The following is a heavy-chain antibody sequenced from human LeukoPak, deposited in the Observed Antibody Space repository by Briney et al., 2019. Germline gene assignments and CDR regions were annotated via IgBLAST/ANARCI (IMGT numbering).Heavy chain of an antibody. J-gene: IGHJ4*02. V-gene: IGHV1-2*02. D-gene: IGHD2-15*01. CDR3: ARGFCSGGNCRLFDY. CDR1: GYTFTDYY. Sequence: EASVKVSCKASGYTFTDYYMHWVRQAPGQGLEWMGWIHPNSGGTKYAQKFQGRVTMTRDTSISTAYMDGSSLRSDDTALYYCARGFCSGGNCRLFDYWGQGTLVTVSS. CDR2: IHPNSGGT.